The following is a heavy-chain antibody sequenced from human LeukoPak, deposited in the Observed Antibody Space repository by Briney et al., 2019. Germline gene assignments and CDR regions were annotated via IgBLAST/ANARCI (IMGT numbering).Heavy chain of an antibody. V-gene: IGHV3-7*01. CDR3: ARDSNDFWSGIRGAFDI. CDR2: IKQDGSEK. CDR1: GFTFSSYW. Sequence: GGSLRLSCAASGFTFSSYWMSWVRQAPGKGLEWVANIKQDGSEKYYVDSVKGRFTISRDNAKNSLYLQMNSLRAEDTAVYYCARDSNDFWSGIRGAFDIWGQGTMVTVSS. J-gene: IGHJ3*02. D-gene: IGHD3-3*01.